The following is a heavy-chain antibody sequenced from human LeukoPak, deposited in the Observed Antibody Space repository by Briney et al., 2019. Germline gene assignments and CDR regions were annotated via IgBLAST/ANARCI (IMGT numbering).Heavy chain of an antibody. CDR1: GFTFSSYA. CDR2: ISGSGGST. J-gene: IGHJ6*03. V-gene: IGHV3-23*01. D-gene: IGHD3-3*01. CDR3: AKGGTPYYDFWSGPSYYYMDV. Sequence: GGSLRLSCAASGFTFSSYAMSWVRQAPGKGLEWVSAISGSGGSTYYADSVKGRFTISRDNSKNTLYLQMNSLRAEDTAVYYCAKGGTPYYDFWSGPSYYYMDVWGKGTTVTVSS.